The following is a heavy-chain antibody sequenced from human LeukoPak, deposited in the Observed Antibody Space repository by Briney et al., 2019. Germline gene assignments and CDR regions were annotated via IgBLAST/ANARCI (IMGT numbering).Heavy chain of an antibody. J-gene: IGHJ4*02. V-gene: IGHV3-15*01. CDR3: TYCYDSSGYPSFDY. CDR2: IKSKTDGGTT. Sequence: GGSLRLSCAASGFTFTNAWMSWVRQAPGKGLEWVGRIKSKTDGGTTDYAAPVKGRFTISRDDSKNTLYLQMSSLKTEDSAVYYCTYCYDSSGYPSFDYWGQGTLVTVSS. D-gene: IGHD3-22*01. CDR1: GFTFTNAW.